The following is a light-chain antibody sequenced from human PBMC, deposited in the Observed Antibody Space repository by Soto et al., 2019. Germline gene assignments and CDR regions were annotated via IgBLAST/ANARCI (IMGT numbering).Light chain of an antibody. J-gene: IGKJ2*01. Sequence: DIQMTQSPSTLSASVGDIGTITCRASQSISNWLAWYQQRPGKAPKLLIYDALTLDSWVPSRFSGSGSETEFTHTIRGLRADDFAPYYCQQYNTYSYTFGQGTKLEIK. V-gene: IGKV1-5*01. CDR1: QSISNW. CDR3: QQYNTYSYT. CDR2: DAL.